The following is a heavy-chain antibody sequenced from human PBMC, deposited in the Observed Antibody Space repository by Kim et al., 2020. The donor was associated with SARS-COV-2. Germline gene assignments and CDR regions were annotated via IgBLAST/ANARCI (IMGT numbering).Heavy chain of an antibody. D-gene: IGHD3-22*01. V-gene: IGHV3-33*01. CDR1: GFTFSSYG. J-gene: IGHJ4*02. CDR3: ARGRGSGVYDSSDY. Sequence: GGSLRLSCAASGFTFSSYGMHWVRQAPGKGLEWVAVIWYDGSNKYYADSVKGRFTISRDNSKNTLYLQMNSLRAEDTAVYYCARGRGSGVYDSSDYWGQGTLVTVSS. CDR2: IWYDGSNK.